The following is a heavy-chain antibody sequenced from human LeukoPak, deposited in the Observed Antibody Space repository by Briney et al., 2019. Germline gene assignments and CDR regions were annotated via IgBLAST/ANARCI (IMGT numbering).Heavy chain of an antibody. CDR3: ARDHRGLFDY. D-gene: IGHD3-10*01. Sequence: GGSLRLSCAASGFTFSSHWMSWVRQAPGKGLEWVANVNLDGSDKYYVDSVKGRFTISRDNAKNSLYLQMSSLRGEDTAVYYRARDHRGLFDYWGQGTLVTVS. CDR2: VNLDGSDK. CDR1: GFTFSSHW. V-gene: IGHV3-7*04. J-gene: IGHJ4*02.